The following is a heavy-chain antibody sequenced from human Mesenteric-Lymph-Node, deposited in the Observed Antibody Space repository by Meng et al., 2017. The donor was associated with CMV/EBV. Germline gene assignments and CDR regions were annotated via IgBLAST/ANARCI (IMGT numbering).Heavy chain of an antibody. Sequence: SETLSLTCAVYGGSFSDYYWSWIRQPPGEGLEWIGEVNHSGSTNYNPSLKSRVTISVDTSKNHLSLKLTSVAAADTAIYYCARGRSLWFEPPNWIDPWGLGILVTVSS. J-gene: IGHJ5*02. CDR1: GGSFSDYY. CDR2: VNHSGST. D-gene: IGHD3-10*01. CDR3: ARGRSLWFEPPNWIDP. V-gene: IGHV4-34*01.